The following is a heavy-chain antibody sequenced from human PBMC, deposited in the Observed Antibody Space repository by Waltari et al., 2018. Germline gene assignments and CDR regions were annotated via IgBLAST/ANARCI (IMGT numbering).Heavy chain of an antibody. CDR1: GFTFSSYA. J-gene: IGHJ3*02. V-gene: IGHV3-23*04. CDR3: ARDRYSGYGHDAFDI. CDR2: ISGSGGST. D-gene: IGHD5-12*01. Sequence: EVQLVESGGGLVQPGGSLRLSCAASGFTFSSYAMSWVRQAPGKGLEWVSAISGSGGSTYYADSVKGRFTISRDNAKNSLYLQMNSLRAEDTAVYYCARDRYSGYGHDAFDIWGQGTMVTVSS.